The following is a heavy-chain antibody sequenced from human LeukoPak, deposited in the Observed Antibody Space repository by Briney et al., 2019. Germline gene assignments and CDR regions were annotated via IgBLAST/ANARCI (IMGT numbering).Heavy chain of an antibody. CDR2: INHSGST. V-gene: IGHV4-34*01. CDR3: ARVRFVPAAIIRYYGMDV. CDR1: GGSFSGYY. Sequence: PSETLSLTCAVYGGSFSGYYWSWIRQPPGKGLEWIGEINHSGSTNYNPSLKSRVTISVDTSKNQFSLKLSSVTAADTAVYYCARVRFVPAAIIRYYGMDVWGQGTTVTVSS. D-gene: IGHD2-2*01. J-gene: IGHJ6*02.